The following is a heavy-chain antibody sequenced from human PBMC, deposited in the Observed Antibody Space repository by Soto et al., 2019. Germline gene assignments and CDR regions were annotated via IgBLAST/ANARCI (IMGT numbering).Heavy chain of an antibody. CDR2: ISGSGDGT. CDR3: RQSSGSYYFY. D-gene: IGHD3-22*01. Sequence: WWSLRLSCSAYVSTFTTYAMSWFRQAPGKGLEWVSTISGSGDGTYYADSVKGRFTISRDNINKTLHLHMNSLTAADTAVYFCRQSSGSYYFYWGRGTLVTVSS. V-gene: IGHV3-23*01. CDR1: VSTFTTYA. J-gene: IGHJ4*02.